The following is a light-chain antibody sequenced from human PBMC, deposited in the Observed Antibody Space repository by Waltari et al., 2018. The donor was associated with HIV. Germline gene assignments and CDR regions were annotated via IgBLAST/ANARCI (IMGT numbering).Light chain of an antibody. CDR2: GAF. Sequence: EIVMKQSPAPLSASPGERVTLSCRASRSVNSNLAWYQQRPGQAPRLLIYGAFGRAAGIPARFSGGGSGTEFTLTISSLQSEDVAVYYCQQYENWPPITFGQGTRLEIK. CDR1: RSVNSN. CDR3: QQYENWPPIT. J-gene: IGKJ5*01. V-gene: IGKV3-15*01.